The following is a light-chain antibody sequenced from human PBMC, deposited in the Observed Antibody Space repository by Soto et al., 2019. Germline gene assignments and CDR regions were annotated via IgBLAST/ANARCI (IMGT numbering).Light chain of an antibody. Sequence: EKVMKQSPATLSVSPGERAALSCRASQSVSSNLAWYQQKPGQAPRLLIYGASTRATGIPARFSGGGSGTEFTLTISGLQSEDFAVYSCQQYNYWPPTFGQGTKVEIK. CDR1: QSVSSN. CDR3: QQYNYWPPT. J-gene: IGKJ1*01. CDR2: GAS. V-gene: IGKV3-15*01.